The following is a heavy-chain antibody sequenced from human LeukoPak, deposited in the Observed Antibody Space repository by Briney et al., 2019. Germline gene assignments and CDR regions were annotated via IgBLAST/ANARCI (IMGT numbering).Heavy chain of an antibody. Sequence: GGSLRLSCAASGFTFSSYSMNWVRQAPGKGLEWVSSISSSSSYIYYADSVKGRFTISRDNAKNSLYLQMNSLRAEDTAVYYCARRYCTSTSCYFHWFDPWGQGTLVTVSS. V-gene: IGHV3-21*04. CDR2: ISSSSSYI. J-gene: IGHJ5*02. CDR1: GFTFSSYS. D-gene: IGHD2-2*01. CDR3: ARRYCTSTSCYFHWFDP.